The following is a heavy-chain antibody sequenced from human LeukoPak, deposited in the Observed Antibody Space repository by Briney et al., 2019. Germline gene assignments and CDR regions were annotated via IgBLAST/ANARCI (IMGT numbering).Heavy chain of an antibody. CDR2: IIPIFGTA. CDR3: ARGDPWFGESYYYYMDV. CDR1: GGTFSSYA. D-gene: IGHD3-10*01. V-gene: IGHV1-69*05. J-gene: IGHJ6*03. Sequence: GSSVKVSCKASGGTFSSYAISWVRQAPGQGLEWMGRIIPIFGTANYAQKFQGRVTITTDESTSTAYMELSSLRSEDTAVYYCARGDPWFGESYYYYMDVWGKGTTVTVSS.